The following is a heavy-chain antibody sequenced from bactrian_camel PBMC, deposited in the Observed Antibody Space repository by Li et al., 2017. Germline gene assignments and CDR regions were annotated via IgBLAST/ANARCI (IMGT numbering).Heavy chain of an antibody. Sequence: DVQLVESGGGSVQPGGSLRLSCAASGFTFSAYDMMWVRQAPEKGLEWVSVINSGGGVTYYADSVKGRFTISRDNDKNTLYLRMNSLKPEDTAVYYCVTLSSVVVGLGWGQGTQVTVS. V-gene: IGHV3S40*01. CDR2: INSGGGVT. CDR3: VTLSSVVVGLG. CDR1: GFTFSAYD. D-gene: IGHD2*01. J-gene: IGHJ4*01.